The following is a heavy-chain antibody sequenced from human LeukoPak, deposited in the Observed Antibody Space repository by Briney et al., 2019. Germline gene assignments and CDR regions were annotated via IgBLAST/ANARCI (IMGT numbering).Heavy chain of an antibody. J-gene: IGHJ4*02. CDR1: GGTFSSYA. Sequence: ASVKVSCKASGGTFSSYAISWVRQGPAQGLEWMGGIIPIFGTANYAQKFQGRVTITADKSTSTAYMELSSLRSEDTAVYYCARETGSGWYGTIDYWGQGTLVTVSS. CDR2: IIPIFGTA. D-gene: IGHD6-19*01. CDR3: ARETGSGWYGTIDY. V-gene: IGHV1-69*06.